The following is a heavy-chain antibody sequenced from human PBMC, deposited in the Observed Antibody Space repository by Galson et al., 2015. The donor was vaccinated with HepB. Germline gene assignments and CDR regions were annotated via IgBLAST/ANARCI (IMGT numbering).Heavy chain of an antibody. CDR1: GFTFDVYA. CDR2: ISWDSGSI. CDR3: ARVREVYNPEDY. V-gene: IGHV3-9*01. D-gene: IGHD5-24*01. J-gene: IGHJ4*02. Sequence: SLRLSCAASGFTFDVYAMHWVRQAPGKGLEWVSGISWDSGSIAYADSVKGRFTISRDNAKNSLYLQMNSLRAEDTALYYCARVREVYNPEDYWGQGTLVTVSS.